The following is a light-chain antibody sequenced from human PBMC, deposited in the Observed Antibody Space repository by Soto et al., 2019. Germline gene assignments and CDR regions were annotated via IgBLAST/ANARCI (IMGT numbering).Light chain of an antibody. CDR1: SANIGAGYD. V-gene: IGLV1-40*01. CDR2: GNN. J-gene: IGLJ3*02. Sequence: QSVLTQPPSVSGAPGQRVTISCTGSSANIGAGYDVHWYQQLPGTAPKLLIYGNNDRPSGVPDRFSGSKSGTSASLAITGLQAEDEADYYCQSYASLSGSVFGGGTKLTVL. CDR3: QSYASLSGSV.